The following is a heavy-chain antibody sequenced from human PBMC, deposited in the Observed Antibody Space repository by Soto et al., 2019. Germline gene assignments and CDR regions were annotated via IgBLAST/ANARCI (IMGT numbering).Heavy chain of an antibody. V-gene: IGHV4-59*01. Sequence: SETLSLTCTFSGGSISSYYWSLIRQSPGKGLEWIGYMYYSGSTNYNPSLKSRVTISIDTSRNQFSLKLSSVTAADTAVYYCARGTFGVVKDWGQGTLVTVSS. CDR3: ARGTFGVVKD. CDR2: MYYSGST. D-gene: IGHD3-3*01. J-gene: IGHJ4*02. CDR1: GGSISSYY.